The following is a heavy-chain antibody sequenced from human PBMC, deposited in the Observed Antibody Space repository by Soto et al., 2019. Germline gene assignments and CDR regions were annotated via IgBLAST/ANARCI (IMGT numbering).Heavy chain of an antibody. D-gene: IGHD3-9*01. J-gene: IGHJ4*02. V-gene: IGHV3-49*04. CDR3: TRDILTGYYSPPQDY. CDR2: IRSKAYGRTA. CDR1: GFSFGDYV. Sequence: GGSLRLSCAASGFSFGDYVLSWVRQAPGRGLEWVGYIRSKAYGRTAEYAASVTGRFTISRDDSKSIAYLQMNSLKTEDTAVYYCTRDILTGYYSPPQDYWGQGTLVTVSS.